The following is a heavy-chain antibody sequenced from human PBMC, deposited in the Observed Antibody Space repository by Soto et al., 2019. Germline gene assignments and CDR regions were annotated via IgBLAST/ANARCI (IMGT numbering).Heavy chain of an antibody. CDR3: ARPLGIAAAGNWFDP. J-gene: IGHJ5*02. CDR1: GGSISSSSYY. CDR2: IYYNGGT. Sequence: LSLTCTVSGGSISSSSYYWAWIRQPPGKGLEWIGSIYYNGGTYDNPSLKSRVTISVDTSKNQFSLKMSSVTAADTAVYYCARPLGIAAAGNWFDPWGQGTLVTVSS. V-gene: IGHV4-39*01. D-gene: IGHD6-25*01.